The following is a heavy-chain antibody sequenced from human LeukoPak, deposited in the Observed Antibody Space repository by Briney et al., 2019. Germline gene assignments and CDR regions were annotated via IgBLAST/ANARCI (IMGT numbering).Heavy chain of an antibody. V-gene: IGHV1-69*06. CDR2: IIPIFGTA. CDR3: AREGYCSGGSCYSDYYYYMDV. Sequence: VQVSCKASGGTFSSYAISWVRRAPGQGREWTGRIIPIFGTANYAQKFQGRVTITADKSTSTAYMELSSLRSEDTAVYYCAREGYCSGGSCYSDYYYYMDVWGKGTTVTVSS. J-gene: IGHJ6*03. D-gene: IGHD2-15*01. CDR1: GGTFSSYA.